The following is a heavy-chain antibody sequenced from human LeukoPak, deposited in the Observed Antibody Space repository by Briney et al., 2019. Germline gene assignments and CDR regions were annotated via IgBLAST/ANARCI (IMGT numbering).Heavy chain of an antibody. V-gene: IGHV3-66*01. J-gene: IGHJ4*02. CDR1: GLNVNFNY. CDR2: IYGGGDT. D-gene: IGHD4-23*01. Sequence: GGSLRLSCAVSGLNVNFNYISWVRQAPGKGLEWVSVIYGGGDTYYADSVKGRFTISRDNFKNTLHLQMNSLRADDTAVYYCARDGVGYGGNSYYFDYWGQGTLVTVS. CDR3: ARDGVGYGGNSYYFDY.